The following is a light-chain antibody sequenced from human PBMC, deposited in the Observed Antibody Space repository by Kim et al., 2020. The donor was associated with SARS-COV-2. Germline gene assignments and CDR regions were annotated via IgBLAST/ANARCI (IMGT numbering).Light chain of an antibody. V-gene: IGLV1-51*01. CDR3: GTWDNSLNNMV. CDR1: SSNIGINY. CDR2: DNN. J-gene: IGLJ2*01. Sequence: KVTISCSGSSSNIGINYVSWYQQLPGTAPNLLIYDNNERPSGIPDRFSASKSGTSATLGITGLQTGDEADYYCGTWDNSLNNMVFGGGTQLTVL.